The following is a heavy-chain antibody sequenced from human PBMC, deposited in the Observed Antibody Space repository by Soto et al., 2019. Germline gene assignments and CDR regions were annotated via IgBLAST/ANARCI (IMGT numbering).Heavy chain of an antibody. CDR3: ASQQYYSQISWFDP. CDR2: IYHSGST. J-gene: IGHJ5*02. D-gene: IGHD4-4*01. Sequence: QVQLQESGAGQVKPTGTLSLTCAVSSGSFSRSNWWSWVRQPQGKGLKWIGEIYHSGSTNYTPSLKSRVTISVDKSKNQLSLKMSSATSADTAVYYCASQQYYSQISWFDPWGQGTLVTVSS. V-gene: IGHV4-4*02. CDR1: SGSFSRSNW.